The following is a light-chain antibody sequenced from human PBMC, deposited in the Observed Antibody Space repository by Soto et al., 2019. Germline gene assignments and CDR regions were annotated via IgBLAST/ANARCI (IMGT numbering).Light chain of an antibody. CDR2: GAS. Sequence: DIQLTQSPSFLSASVGDRVTITCRASQAISSSLAWYQHNPGKAPKLLIYGASTLQNGVPSSFSGSGSGTEFTLTISSLQPEDFATYYCQPLNDYRYTFGQGTKVEIK. CDR3: QPLNDYRYT. CDR1: QAISSS. V-gene: IGKV1-9*01. J-gene: IGKJ2*01.